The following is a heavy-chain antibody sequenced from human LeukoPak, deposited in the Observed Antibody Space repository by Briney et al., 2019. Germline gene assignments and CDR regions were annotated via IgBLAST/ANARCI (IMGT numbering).Heavy chain of an antibody. CDR3: ARVTGYMIEDYFDY. D-gene: IGHD3-22*01. CDR1: GGSISSSGYY. CDR2: MYYSGST. Sequence: SETLSLTCTVSGGSISSSGYYWGWIRQPPVKGLEWIGSMYYSGSTYYNPSLKSRVTISVDTSKNHFSLKLSSVTAADTAVYYCARVTGYMIEDYFDYWGQGTLVTVSS. V-gene: IGHV4-39*07. J-gene: IGHJ4*02.